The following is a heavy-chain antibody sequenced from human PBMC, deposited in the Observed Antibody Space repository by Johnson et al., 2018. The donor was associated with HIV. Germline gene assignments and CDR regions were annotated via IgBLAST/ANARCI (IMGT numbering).Heavy chain of an antibody. CDR2: IKQDGTEK. CDR1: GFTFSTYW. J-gene: IGHJ3*02. CDR3: ARDPSLDAFDI. Sequence: EMQLVESGGGLVQPGGSLRLSCAASGFTFSTYWMSWVRQAPGKGLEWVANIKQDGTEKYSVDSVKGRFTIYRDNVKNSLYLQMNSLRAEDTAVYFWARDPSLDAFDIWGQGTMVTVAS. V-gene: IGHV3-7*05.